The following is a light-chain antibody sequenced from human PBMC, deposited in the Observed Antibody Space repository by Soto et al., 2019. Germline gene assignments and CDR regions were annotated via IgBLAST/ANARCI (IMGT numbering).Light chain of an antibody. Sequence: QSVLTQPPSASGTPGQRVTISCSGSRSNIGSNYVYWYQQLPGTAPKLLIYRNNQRPAGVPARFSGSKSGTSASLAISGLRSEDEADYYCAALDDSLSGHAVFGGGTQLTVL. CDR1: RSNIGSNY. V-gene: IGLV1-47*01. CDR3: AALDDSLSGHAV. J-gene: IGLJ7*01. CDR2: RNN.